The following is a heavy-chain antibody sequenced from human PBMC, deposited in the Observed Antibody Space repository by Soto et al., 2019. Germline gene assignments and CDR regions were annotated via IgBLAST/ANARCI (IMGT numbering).Heavy chain of an antibody. D-gene: IGHD3-22*01. V-gene: IGHV1-69*06. Sequence: SVKVSCKASGGTFSSYAISWVRQAPGQGLEWMGGIIPIFGTANYAQKFQGRVTITADKSTSTAYMELSSLRSEDTAVYYCARTPSMIVVVIDYWFGPWGQGTLVTVSS. CDR2: IIPIFGTA. CDR3: ARTPSMIVVVIDYWFGP. J-gene: IGHJ5*02. CDR1: GGTFSSYA.